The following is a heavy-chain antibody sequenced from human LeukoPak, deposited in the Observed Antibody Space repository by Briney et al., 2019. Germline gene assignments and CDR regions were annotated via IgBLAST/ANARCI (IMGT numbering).Heavy chain of an antibody. V-gene: IGHV1-8*01. J-gene: IGHJ5*02. Sequence: ASVKVSCNASGSPFPTYDINWVRQATGQGHEWMGWVNPNSGNTGYAQRFQDRVTMTRNTSISTAYMELSSLRSEDTAVYYCARGLVRAAAGSLWFDPWGQGTLVTVSS. CDR3: ARGLVRAAAGSLWFDP. CDR1: GSPFPTYD. CDR2: VNPNSGNT. D-gene: IGHD6-13*01.